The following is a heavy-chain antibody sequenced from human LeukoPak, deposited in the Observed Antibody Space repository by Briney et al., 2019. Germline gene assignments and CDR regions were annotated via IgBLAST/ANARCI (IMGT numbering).Heavy chain of an antibody. D-gene: IGHD3-22*01. J-gene: IGHJ5*02. CDR1: GGTFSSYA. CDR3: ARGYDSSGYSYAFDP. CDR2: IIPILGIA. V-gene: IGHV1-69*04. Sequence: SVKVSCKASGGTFSSYAISWVRQAPGQGLEWRGRIIPILGIANYAQKFRGRVTITAHKSTSTAYMELSSLRSADTAVYYCARGYDSSGYSYAFDPWGQGTLVTVSS.